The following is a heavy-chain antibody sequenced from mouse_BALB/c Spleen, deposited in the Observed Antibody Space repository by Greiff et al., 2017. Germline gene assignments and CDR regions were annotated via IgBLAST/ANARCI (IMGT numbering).Heavy chain of an antibody. Sequence: EVMLVESGGCLVKPGGSLKLSCAASGFTFSSYAMSWVRQTPEKRLEWVASISSGGSTYYPDSGKGRFTISRDTARNILYLQMSSLRSEDTAMYYCARGGVNYDYDGFAYWGQGTLVTVSA. D-gene: IGHD2-4*01. CDR2: ISSGGST. J-gene: IGHJ3*01. V-gene: IGHV5-6-5*01. CDR1: GFTFSSYA. CDR3: ARGGVNYDYDGFAY.